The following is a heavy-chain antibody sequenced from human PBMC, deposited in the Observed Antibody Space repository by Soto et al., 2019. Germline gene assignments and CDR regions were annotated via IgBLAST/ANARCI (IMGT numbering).Heavy chain of an antibody. Sequence: PSETLSLTCAVYGGSFSGYYWNWIRQPLGKGLEWIGNINPSGSTNYSPSLESRVILSVDTSKNQFSLNLRSVTAADSAMYYCASVIGGDSEYYFDYWGQGALVTVSS. CDR1: GGSFSGYY. V-gene: IGHV4-34*01. J-gene: IGHJ4*02. D-gene: IGHD2-21*02. CDR2: INPSGST. CDR3: ASVIGGDSEYYFDY.